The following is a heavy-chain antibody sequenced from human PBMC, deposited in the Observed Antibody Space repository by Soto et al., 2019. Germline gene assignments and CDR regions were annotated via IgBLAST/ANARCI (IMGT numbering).Heavy chain of an antibody. Sequence: QVQLVQSGAEVKQPGSSVTVSCKASGDTFRKSVLSWVRQAPGQGPEWVARIIVPSDKKIYAPKLKGRVTISADKSTRTVYTELRSLKSDDTAVYYCARDKVASTAFDLWGQGAQVIVSS. CDR2: IIVPSDKK. V-gene: IGHV1-69*04. J-gene: IGHJ4*02. CDR3: ARDKVASTAFDL. CDR1: GDTFRKSV. D-gene: IGHD2-2*01.